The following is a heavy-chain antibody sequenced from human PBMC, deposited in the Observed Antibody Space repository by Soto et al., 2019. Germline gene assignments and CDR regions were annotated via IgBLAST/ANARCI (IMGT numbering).Heavy chain of an antibody. J-gene: IGHJ6*02. D-gene: IGHD6-13*01. CDR2: IGGSDSST. CDR3: ARDGLASSGLYGMDV. V-gene: IGHV3-23*01. Sequence: EVQLLDSGGGLVQPGGSLRLSCAASGFTFSTYAMSWVRQAPGQGLEWVSTIGGSDSSTYYADCVRGRFTNSRDNSKNTLFLQMDSLGAEDAAIYYCARDGLASSGLYGMDVWGQGTSVTVSS. CDR1: GFTFSTYA.